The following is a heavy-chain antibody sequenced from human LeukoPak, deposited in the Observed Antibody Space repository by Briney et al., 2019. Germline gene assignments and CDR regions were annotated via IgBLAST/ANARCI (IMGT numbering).Heavy chain of an antibody. CDR1: AFIFSNYW. D-gene: IGHD5-18*01. J-gene: IGHJ4*02. CDR2: VNTDGSST. Sequence: RRSLRLSCAASAFIFSNYWTHWVRHAPGKGLLWVSRVNTDGSSTTYADSVKGRFTISRDNAKNTVYLQMNSLRAEDTAVYYCAGGYSYAPYWGQGTLVTVSS. CDR3: AGGYSYAPY. V-gene: IGHV3-74*01.